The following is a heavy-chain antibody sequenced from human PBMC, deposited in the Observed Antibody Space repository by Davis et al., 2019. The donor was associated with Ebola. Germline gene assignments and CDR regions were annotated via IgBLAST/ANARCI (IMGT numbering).Heavy chain of an antibody. D-gene: IGHD4/OR15-4a*01. CDR3: ARLFDYRTIYDY. V-gene: IGHV3-7*03. CDR1: GFIFSSHW. J-gene: IGHJ4*02. CDR2: IQPDGSGE. Sequence: PGGSLRLSCANSGFIFSSHWMSWIRQAPGKGLEWVASIQPDGSGEYYVDSVKGRFTISRDNAKNSVYLKMNTLRDEDTDGYYCARLFDYRTIYDYWGQGTRITVAS.